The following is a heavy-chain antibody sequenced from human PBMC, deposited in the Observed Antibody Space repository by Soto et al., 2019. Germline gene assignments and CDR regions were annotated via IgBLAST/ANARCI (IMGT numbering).Heavy chain of an antibody. CDR1: GYTFTSYY. J-gene: IGHJ6*02. CDR2: INPSGGST. V-gene: IGHV1-46*01. D-gene: IGHD3-10*01. Sequence: ASVKVSCKASGYTFTSYYMHWVRQAPGQGLEWMGIINPSGGSTSYAQKFQGRVTMTRDTSTSTVYMELSSLRSEDTAVYYCARDGVWFGEPLMGADYYYYYGMDVWGQGTTVTVSS. CDR3: ARDGVWFGEPLMGADYYYYYGMDV.